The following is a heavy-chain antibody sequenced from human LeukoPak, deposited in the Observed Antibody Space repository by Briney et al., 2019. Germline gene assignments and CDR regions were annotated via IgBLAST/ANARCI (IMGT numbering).Heavy chain of an antibody. J-gene: IGHJ4*02. CDR1: GFTFDDYA. Sequence: PGGSLRLSCAASGFTFDDYAMPWVRQAPGKGLEWVSGISWNSGSIGYADSVKGRFTISKDNAKNSLYLQMNSLRAEDTALYYCAKGRDQLLPDYFDYWGQGTLVTVSS. D-gene: IGHD2-2*01. CDR2: ISWNSGSI. V-gene: IGHV3-9*01. CDR3: AKGRDQLLPDYFDY.